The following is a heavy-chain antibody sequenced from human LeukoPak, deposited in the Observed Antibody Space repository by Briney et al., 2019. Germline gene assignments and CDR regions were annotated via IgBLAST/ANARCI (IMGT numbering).Heavy chain of an antibody. Sequence: PGGSLRLSCAASGFTFSSYWMHWVRQVPGKGLVWVSRINTDGINTTYADSVKGRFTMSRDNAKSRLYLQMNSLRAEDTAVYYCARGYSGTYRVDYWGQGTLVTVSS. D-gene: IGHD1-26*01. V-gene: IGHV3-74*01. CDR1: GFTFSSYW. CDR3: ARGYSGTYRVDY. J-gene: IGHJ4*02. CDR2: INTDGINT.